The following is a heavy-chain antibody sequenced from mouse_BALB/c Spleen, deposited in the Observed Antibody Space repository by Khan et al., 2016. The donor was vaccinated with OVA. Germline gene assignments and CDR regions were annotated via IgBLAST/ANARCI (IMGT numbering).Heavy chain of an antibody. D-gene: IGHD1-1*01. CDR1: GYSITSDYA. V-gene: IGHV3-2*02. J-gene: IGHJ2*01. Sequence: EVKLLESGPGPVNPSQSLSLTCTVTGYSITSDYAWNWIRQFPGNKLEWMGYISYSGRTSYHPSLKSRISITRDTSKNQVFLQLNSVTTEDTATDFWARSVTIATVVATDFDYWGQGTTLTVSS. CDR3: ARSVTIATVVATDFDY. CDR2: ISYSGRT.